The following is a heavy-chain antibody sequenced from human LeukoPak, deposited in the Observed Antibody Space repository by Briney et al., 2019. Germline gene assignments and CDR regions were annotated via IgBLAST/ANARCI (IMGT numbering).Heavy chain of an antibody. V-gene: IGHV4-38-2*01. CDR3: ARQGRVEYNWFDP. Sequence: SETLSLTCAVSGCSISSGYYWGWIRQPPGKGLEWIGSIYHSGSTYYNPSLKSRVTISVDTSKNQFSLKLSSVTAADTAVYYCARQGRVEYNWFDPWGQGTLVTVSS. CDR2: IYHSGST. D-gene: IGHD5-24*01. CDR1: GCSISSGYY. J-gene: IGHJ5*02.